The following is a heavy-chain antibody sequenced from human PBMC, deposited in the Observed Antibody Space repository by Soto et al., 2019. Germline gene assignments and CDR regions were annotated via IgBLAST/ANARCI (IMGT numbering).Heavy chain of an antibody. V-gene: IGHV2-5*02. Sequence: SGPTLVNPTQTLTLTCTFSGFSLSTSGVGVGWIRQPPGKALEWLALIYWDDDKRYSPSLKSRLTITKNTSKNQVVLTMTNMDPVDTATYYCAHTVSGWSTFYFDYWGQGTLVTVSS. CDR2: IYWDDDK. CDR3: AHTVSGWSTFYFDY. J-gene: IGHJ4*02. D-gene: IGHD6-19*01. CDR1: GFSLSTSGVG.